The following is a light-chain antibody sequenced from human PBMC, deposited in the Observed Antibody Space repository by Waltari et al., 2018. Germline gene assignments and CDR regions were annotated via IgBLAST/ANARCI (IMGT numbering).Light chain of an antibody. CDR2: EVR. V-gene: IGLV2-8*01. J-gene: IGLJ2*01. Sequence: QSALTQPPSASGSPGQSVTISCPGTSSDAGDYKHVAWYQQHPGKAPKLILFEVRKRPSGVPDRFSGSKSGNTASLTVSGLQAEDEADYYCSSYAGSNDVVFGGGTRLTVL. CDR1: SSDAGDYKH. CDR3: SSYAGSNDVV.